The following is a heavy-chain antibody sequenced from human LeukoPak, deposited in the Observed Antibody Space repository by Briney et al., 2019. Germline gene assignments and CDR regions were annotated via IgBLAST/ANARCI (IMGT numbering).Heavy chain of an antibody. CDR3: ARRYDFWSGYYGMDV. CDR2: IYYSGST. D-gene: IGHD3-3*01. CDR1: GGSINTYY. V-gene: IGHV4-59*01. J-gene: IGHJ6*02. Sequence: SETLSLTCTVSGGSINTYYWSWIRQPPGKGLEWIGYIYYSGSTNYNPSLKCRVTMSVDTSKNQFSLKLTSVTAADTAVYYCARRYDFWSGYYGMDVWGQGTTVTVSS.